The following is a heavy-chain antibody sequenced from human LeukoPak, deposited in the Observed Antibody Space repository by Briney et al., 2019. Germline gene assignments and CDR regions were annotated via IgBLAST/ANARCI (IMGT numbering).Heavy chain of an antibody. J-gene: IGHJ5*02. Sequence: SVKVSCKASGGTFSSYAISWVRQAPGQGLEWMGGIILIFGTANYAQKFQGRVTITTDESTSTAYMELSSLRSEDTAVYYCARGRYYDSSGYYGWFDPWGQGTLVTVSS. V-gene: IGHV1-69*05. CDR2: IILIFGTA. CDR1: GGTFSSYA. D-gene: IGHD3-22*01. CDR3: ARGRYYDSSGYYGWFDP.